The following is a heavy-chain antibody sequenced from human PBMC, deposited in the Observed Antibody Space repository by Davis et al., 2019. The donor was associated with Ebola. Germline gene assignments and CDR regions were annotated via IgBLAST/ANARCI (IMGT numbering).Heavy chain of an antibody. D-gene: IGHD5-18*01. CDR2: IWYDGSNK. CDR1: GFTFSSYG. V-gene: IGHV3-33*06. CDR3: AKWLIQLWARYGMDV. J-gene: IGHJ6*02. Sequence: GESLKISCAASGFTFSSYGMHWVRQAPGKGLEWVAVIWYDGSNKYYADSVKGRFTISRDNSKNTLYLQMNSLRAEDTAVYYCAKWLIQLWARYGMDVWGQGTTVTVSS.